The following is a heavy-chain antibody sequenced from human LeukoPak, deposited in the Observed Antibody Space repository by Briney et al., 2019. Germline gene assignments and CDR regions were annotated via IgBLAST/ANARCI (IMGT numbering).Heavy chain of an antibody. D-gene: IGHD1-26*01. V-gene: IGHV3-23*01. J-gene: IGHJ4*02. CDR3: VRDGVGAPPFDY. Sequence: GGSLRLSCAASGFTFSSYAMSWVRQAPGKGLEWVSAISGSGGSTYYADSVKGRFTISRDNSKNTLYLQMNSLRAEDTAVYYCVRDGVGAPPFDYWGQGVLVTVSS. CDR1: GFTFSSYA. CDR2: ISGSGGST.